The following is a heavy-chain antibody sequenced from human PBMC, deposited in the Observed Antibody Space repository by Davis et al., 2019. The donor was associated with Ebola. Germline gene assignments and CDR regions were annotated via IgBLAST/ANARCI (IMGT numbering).Heavy chain of an antibody. D-gene: IGHD1-1*01. V-gene: IGHV1-8*01. Sequence: ASVKVSCKASGYTFTSYEINWVRQATGQGLEWMGWMNPNSGNTGYAQKFQGRVTMTRNTSISTAYMELSSLRSEDTAVYYCARVQPRRYYYGMDVWGQGTTVTVSS. CDR1: GYTFTSYE. CDR3: ARVQPRRYYYGMDV. J-gene: IGHJ6*02. CDR2: MNPNSGNT.